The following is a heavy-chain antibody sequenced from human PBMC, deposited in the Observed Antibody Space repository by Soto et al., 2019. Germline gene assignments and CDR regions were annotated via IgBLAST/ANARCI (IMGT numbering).Heavy chain of an antibody. D-gene: IGHD3-16*02. J-gene: IGHJ4*02. CDR1: GGSISSGGYY. CDR2: ISXSVSL. Sequence: SETLSLTCTVSGGSISSGGYYRSWIRQHPGEGLEWIGYISXSVSLYCNRSLKSRVTISVDTSKNQFSLKLSSVTASDTAVYYCARESRITFGGVIEILFDDWGQGTLVTVSS. V-gene: IGHV4-31*03. CDR3: ARESRITFGGVIEILFDD.